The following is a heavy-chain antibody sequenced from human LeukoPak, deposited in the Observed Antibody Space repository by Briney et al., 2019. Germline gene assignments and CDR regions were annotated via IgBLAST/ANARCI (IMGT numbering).Heavy chain of an antibody. Sequence: GGSLRLSCAASGFTFSSYAMSWVRQAPGKGLECVSAISGRGGSTYYADSGKGRFTISRDSSKNTLYLQMNSLRAEDTAVYYCAKGRTPRVVVVAATLDGFDYWGQGTLVTVSS. J-gene: IGHJ4*02. V-gene: IGHV3-23*01. CDR2: ISGRGGST. CDR3: AKGRTPRVVVVAATLDGFDY. CDR1: GFTFSSYA. D-gene: IGHD2-15*01.